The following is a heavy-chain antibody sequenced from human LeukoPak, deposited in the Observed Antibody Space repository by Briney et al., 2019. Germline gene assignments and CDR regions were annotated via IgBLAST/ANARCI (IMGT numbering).Heavy chain of an antibody. CDR2: INPNSGGT. CDR3: ARGRYFDWLSSNWFDP. D-gene: IGHD3-9*01. V-gene: IGHV1-2*02. Sequence: ASVKVSCKASGYTFTGYYMHWVRQAPGQGLEWMGWINPNSGGTNYAQKFQGRVTMTRDTSISTAYMELSSLRSEDTAVYYCARGRYFDWLSSNWFDPWGQGTLVTVSS. J-gene: IGHJ5*02. CDR1: GYTFTGYY.